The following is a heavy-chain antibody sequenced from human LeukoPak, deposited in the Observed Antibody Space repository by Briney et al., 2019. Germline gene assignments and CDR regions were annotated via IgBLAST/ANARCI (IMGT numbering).Heavy chain of an antibody. CDR2: FSSSSTYI. CDR1: GFTFNSYS. CDR3: ARDTGEGWFDP. V-gene: IGHV3-21*01. Sequence: PGGSLRLSCAASGFTFNSYSMSWVRQAPGTGLEWVSSFSSSSTYIYYADSVKGRFTISRDNAKNSLYLQMNSLRAEDTAVYYCARDTGEGWFDPWGQGTLVTVSS. D-gene: IGHD1-26*01. J-gene: IGHJ5*02.